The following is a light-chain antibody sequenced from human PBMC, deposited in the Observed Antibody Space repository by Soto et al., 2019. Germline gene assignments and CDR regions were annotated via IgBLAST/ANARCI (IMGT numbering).Light chain of an antibody. CDR1: QTVTSSY. CDR2: GAS. V-gene: IGKV3-20*01. CDR3: HQYGSSPQT. Sequence: EIVMMQFPATLSVSPGERATLSCRASQTVTSSYLAWYQQKPGQAPRLLIYGASSRATGIPDRFSGSGSGTDFTLTISRLEPEDFAVYYCHQYGSSPQTFAQGTKVDIK. J-gene: IGKJ1*01.